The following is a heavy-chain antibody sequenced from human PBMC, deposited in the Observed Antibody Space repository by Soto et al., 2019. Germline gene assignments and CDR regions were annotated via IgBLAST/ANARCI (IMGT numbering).Heavy chain of an antibody. D-gene: IGHD7-27*01. CDR1: GFTFSSYA. CDR3: ARGTGTYKLGPDY. Sequence: QVQLVESGGGVVQPGRSLRLSCAASGFTFSSYAMHWVRQAPGKGLEWVAVISYDGSNKYYADSVKGRFTISRDNSKNPLYLQMNSLRAEDTAVYYCARGTGTYKLGPDYWGQGTLVTVSS. CDR2: ISYDGSNK. J-gene: IGHJ4*02. V-gene: IGHV3-30-3*01.